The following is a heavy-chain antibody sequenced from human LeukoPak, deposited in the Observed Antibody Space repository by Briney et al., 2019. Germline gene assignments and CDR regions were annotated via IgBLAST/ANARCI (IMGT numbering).Heavy chain of an antibody. CDR1: GGTFSSYA. D-gene: IGHD2-15*01. Sequence: SVKVSCKASGGTFSSYAISWVRQAPGQGLEWMGGIIPIFGTANYAQRFQGRVTITADESTSTAYMELSSLRSEDTAVYYCASGDCSGGSCYSGYYFDYWGQGTLVTVSS. CDR3: ASGDCSGGSCYSGYYFDY. CDR2: IIPIFGTA. J-gene: IGHJ4*02. V-gene: IGHV1-69*13.